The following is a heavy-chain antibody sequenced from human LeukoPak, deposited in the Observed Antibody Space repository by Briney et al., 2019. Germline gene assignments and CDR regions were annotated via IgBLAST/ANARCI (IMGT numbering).Heavy chain of an antibody. CDR2: IKQDGSKK. D-gene: IGHD5-24*01. Sequence: GGSLRLSCVASGFPFSSYWMTWVRQAPGKGLEWVANIKQDGSKKSYVDSVKGRFTISRDNAKNSLYLQMNSLRAEDTAIYYCTRVGYIDEGIDYLGQGTLVTVSS. CDR1: GFPFSSYW. V-gene: IGHV3-7*04. J-gene: IGHJ4*02. CDR3: TRVGYIDEGIDY.